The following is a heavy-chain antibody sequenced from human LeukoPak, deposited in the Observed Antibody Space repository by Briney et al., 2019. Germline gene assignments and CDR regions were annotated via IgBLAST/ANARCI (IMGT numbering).Heavy chain of an antibody. CDR1: GGSIGSSSYY. CDR3: ARRSYSSGWDYYYYAMDV. J-gene: IGHJ6*02. D-gene: IGHD6-19*01. V-gene: IGHV4-39*01. CDR2: IYYSGTT. Sequence: PSETLSLTCTVSGGSIGSSSYYWGWIRQPPGKGLEWIGTIYYSGTTYYNPSLKSRVTISVDTSKNQFSLKLSSVTAADAAVYYCARRSYSSGWDYYYYAMDVWGQGTPVTVSS.